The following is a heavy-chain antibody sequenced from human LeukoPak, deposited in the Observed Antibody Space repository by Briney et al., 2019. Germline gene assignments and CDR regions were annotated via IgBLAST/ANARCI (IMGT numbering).Heavy chain of an antibody. Sequence: PSGTLSLTCTVSGDSINSLDLWSWVRQPPGKGLEWIGEMYLSGTTHSNPSVKSRVTISIDKSKNMLYLQVNSLRAEDTAVYYCATQQGGNPAYWGQGTLVTVSS. V-gene: IGHV4-4*02. CDR3: ATQQGGNPAY. J-gene: IGHJ4*02. CDR1: GDSINSLDL. D-gene: IGHD1-14*01. CDR2: MYLSGTT.